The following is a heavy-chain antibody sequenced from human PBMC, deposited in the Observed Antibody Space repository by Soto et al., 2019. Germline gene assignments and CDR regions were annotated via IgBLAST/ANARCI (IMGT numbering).Heavy chain of an antibody. CDR2: IYYSGST. Sequence: SLCLACAVSGVSISSGGYYWSWIRQHPGKGLEWIGYIYYSGSTYYNPSLKSRVTISVDTSKNQFSLKLSSVTAADTAVYYCARVGQGYCSSASCYSRGSRNFDYWGQGTLVTVSS. CDR3: ARVGQGYCSSASCYSRGSRNFDY. J-gene: IGHJ4*02. CDR1: GVSISSGGYY. D-gene: IGHD2-2*02. V-gene: IGHV4-31*11.